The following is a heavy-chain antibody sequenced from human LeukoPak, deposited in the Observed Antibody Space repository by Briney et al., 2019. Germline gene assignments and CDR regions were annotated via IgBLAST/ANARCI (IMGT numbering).Heavy chain of an antibody. J-gene: IGHJ4*02. V-gene: IGHV3-23*01. D-gene: IGHD2-2*01. CDR2: ISGSGGST. CDR3: AKSTKYQLLEDYFDY. CDR1: GFTFSSYA. Sequence: GGSLRLSCAASGFTFSSYAMSWVRQVPGKGLEWVSAISGSGGSTYYADSVKGRFTISRDNSKNTLYLQMNSLRAEDTAVYYCAKSTKYQLLEDYFDYWGQGTLVTVSS.